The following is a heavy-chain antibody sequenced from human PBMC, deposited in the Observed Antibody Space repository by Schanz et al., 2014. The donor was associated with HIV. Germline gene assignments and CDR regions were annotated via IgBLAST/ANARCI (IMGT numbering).Heavy chain of an antibody. CDR2: IAPIFNTP. J-gene: IGHJ4*02. Sequence: QVHLLQSGAEVKKPGSSVKVSCTASGDTFSIYAISWVRQAPGQGLEWMGGIAPIFNTPNYAEKFRDRVTITADDSANTAYMELSRLRSDDTALYFCARGRGGIAAAPFDYWGQGTLVTVSS. CDR1: GDTFSIYA. CDR3: ARGRGGIAAAPFDY. V-gene: IGHV1-69*01. D-gene: IGHD6-13*01.